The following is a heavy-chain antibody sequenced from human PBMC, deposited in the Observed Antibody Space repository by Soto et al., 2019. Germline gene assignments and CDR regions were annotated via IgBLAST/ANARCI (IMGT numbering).Heavy chain of an antibody. Sequence: ASVNVSSMASGWTFTIYRIILVRQAPGQGLEWMGWISGYNGDTNYAQTLQGRVTMTTDTSTSTAYMELRSLRSADTAVYYCAKLGGSYNYGMDVWGQGTTVTVSS. CDR3: AKLGGSYNYGMDV. CDR2: ISGYNGDT. J-gene: IGHJ6*02. V-gene: IGHV1-18*01. CDR1: GWTFTIYR. D-gene: IGHD2-2*02.